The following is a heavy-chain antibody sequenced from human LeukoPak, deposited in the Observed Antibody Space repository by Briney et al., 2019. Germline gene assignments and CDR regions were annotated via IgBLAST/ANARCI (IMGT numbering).Heavy chain of an antibody. Sequence: PGGSLRLSCAASGFTFTSYSMNWVRQAPGKGLEWVSSISSSSSNIYYADSVKGRFTISRDNAKNSLYLQMNSLRVEDTAVYYCARGRRFLEWLDLAFDIWGQGTIVTLSS. J-gene: IGHJ3*02. CDR3: ARGRRFLEWLDLAFDI. CDR2: ISSSSSNI. CDR1: GFTFTSYS. D-gene: IGHD3-3*01. V-gene: IGHV3-21*01.